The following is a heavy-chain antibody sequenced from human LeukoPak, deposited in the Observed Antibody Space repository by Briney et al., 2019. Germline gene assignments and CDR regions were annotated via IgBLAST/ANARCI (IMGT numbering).Heavy chain of an antibody. V-gene: IGHV3-23*01. Sequence: PGGSLRLSCAASGLTFSTYVMNWVRQAPGKGLEWVSTISESGGSTYYADSVKGRFTISRDNSKNTLYLQMNSLRDADTAVYYCAKYCGDSSCYSGFDFWGQGTLVTVSS. J-gene: IGHJ4*02. CDR1: GLTFSTYV. CDR3: AKYCGDSSCYSGFDF. CDR2: ISESGGST. D-gene: IGHD2-15*01.